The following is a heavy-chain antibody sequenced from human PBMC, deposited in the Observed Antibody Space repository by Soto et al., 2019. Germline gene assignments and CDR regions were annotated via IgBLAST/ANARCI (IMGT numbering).Heavy chain of an antibody. D-gene: IGHD6-19*01. J-gene: IGHJ4*02. CDR3: AKDTEVAGTGGFDY. CDR1: GFTFSSYA. CDR2: ISGSGGST. V-gene: IGHV3-23*01. Sequence: GESLKISCAASGFTFSSYAMSWVRQAPGKGLEWVSAISGSGGSTYYADSVKGRFTISRDNSKNTLYLQMNSLRAEDTAVYYCAKDTEVAGTGGFDYWGQGTLVTVSS.